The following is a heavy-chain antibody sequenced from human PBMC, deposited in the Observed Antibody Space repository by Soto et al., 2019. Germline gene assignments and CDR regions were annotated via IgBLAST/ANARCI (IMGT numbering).Heavy chain of an antibody. V-gene: IGHV4-34*01. Sequence: PSETVSLTCPVYGGSFSGYYWSWIRQPPGKGLEWVGEINHSGSTNYNPTLKSRVTISVDTSKNQFSLKLSSVTAAASAVYYRARGPIGIAVAGTALDYWGQGTLVTVSS. CDR1: GGSFSGYY. CDR3: ARGPIGIAVAGTALDY. D-gene: IGHD6-19*01. J-gene: IGHJ4*02. CDR2: INHSGST.